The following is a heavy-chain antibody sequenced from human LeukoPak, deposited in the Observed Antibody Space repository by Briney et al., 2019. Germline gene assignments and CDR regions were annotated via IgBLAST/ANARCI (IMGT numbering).Heavy chain of an antibody. CDR2: IYPGDSDT. J-gene: IGHJ4*02. Sequence: GESLKISCKGSGYTFSSYWIGWVRPMPGKGLEWMGIIYPGDSDTRYSPSLRGQATISVDTSIGTAYLQWSSLKASDTAIYYCARQNDFRLDYWGQGTLVTVSS. V-gene: IGHV5-51*01. D-gene: IGHD3-3*01. CDR3: ARQNDFRLDY. CDR1: GYTFSSYW.